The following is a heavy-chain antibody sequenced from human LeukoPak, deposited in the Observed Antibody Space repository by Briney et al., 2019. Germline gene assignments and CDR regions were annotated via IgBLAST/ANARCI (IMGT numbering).Heavy chain of an antibody. CDR3: ARDYKYAFDN. CDR1: GFTFSDYI. D-gene: IGHD5-24*01. J-gene: IGHJ4*02. V-gene: IGHV3-48*01. Sequence: GGSPRLSCAASGFTFSDYIVNLGRQAPGEGLGVLSYIRLGSRKTKYEHSLQGRFTLPGDKVKNSLYLQMNSLRVEDTAEYYCARDYKYAFDNWGQGTMVGVSS. CDR2: IRLGSRKT.